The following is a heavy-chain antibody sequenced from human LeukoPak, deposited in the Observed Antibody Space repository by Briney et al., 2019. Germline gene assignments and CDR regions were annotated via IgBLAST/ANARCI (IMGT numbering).Heavy chain of an antibody. D-gene: IGHD3-10*01. J-gene: IGHJ4*02. CDR3: ARPHMVRGPGAVDY. V-gene: IGHV5-51*01. CDR1: GYSFTSYW. Sequence: AGSLKISCKGSGYSFTSYWIGWVRQMPGKGLEWMGIIYPGDSDTRYSPSFQGQVTISADKSISTAYLQWSSLKASDTAMYYCARPHMVRGPGAVDYWDQGTLVTVSS. CDR2: IYPGDSDT.